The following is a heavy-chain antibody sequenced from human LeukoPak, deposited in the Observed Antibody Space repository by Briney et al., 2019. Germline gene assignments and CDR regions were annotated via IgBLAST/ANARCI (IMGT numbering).Heavy chain of an antibody. CDR3: TRNFGVYVRFFDY. J-gene: IGHJ4*02. Sequence: PGGSLRLSCTASGFTFGDYTMSWFRQAPGKGLEWVGFIRSKAYGGTTEYAASVKGRFTISRDDSKSIAYLQMSSLKTEDTAVYYCTRNFGVYVRFFDYWGQGTLVTVSS. CDR1: GFTFGDYT. D-gene: IGHD5/OR15-5a*01. CDR2: IRSKAYGGTT. V-gene: IGHV3-49*03.